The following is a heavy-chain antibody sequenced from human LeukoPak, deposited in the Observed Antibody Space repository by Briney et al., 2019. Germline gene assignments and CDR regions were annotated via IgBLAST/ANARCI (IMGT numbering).Heavy chain of an antibody. CDR3: ARESPIGGFDY. V-gene: IGHV1-69*05. D-gene: IGHD2-15*01. Sequence: GASVKVSCKXSGGTFSSYAISWVRQAPGQGLEWMGRIIPIFGTANYAQKFQGRVTITTDESTSTAYMELSSLRSEDTAVYYCARESPIGGFDYWGQGTLVTVSS. CDR2: IIPIFGTA. CDR1: GGTFSSYA. J-gene: IGHJ4*02.